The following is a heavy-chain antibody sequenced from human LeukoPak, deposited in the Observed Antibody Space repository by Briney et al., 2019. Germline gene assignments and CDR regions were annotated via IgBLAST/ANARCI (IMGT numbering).Heavy chain of an antibody. Sequence: SETLSLTCTVSGGSISSSSYYWGWIRQPPGKGLEWIGSIYYSGSTNYNPSLKSRVTISVDTSKNQFSLKLSSVTAADTAVYYCAKTFSSGWPYYFDYWGQGTLVTVSS. D-gene: IGHD6-19*01. V-gene: IGHV4-39*07. CDR1: GGSISSSSYY. J-gene: IGHJ4*02. CDR3: AKTFSSGWPYYFDY. CDR2: IYYSGST.